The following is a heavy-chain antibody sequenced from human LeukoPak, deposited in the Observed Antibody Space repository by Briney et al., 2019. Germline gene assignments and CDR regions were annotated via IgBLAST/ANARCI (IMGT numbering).Heavy chain of an antibody. Sequence: GGSLRLSCAASGFTFSNYWMSWVRQAPGKGLDWVANINQDGSEKYYVDSVKGRFTISRDNAKNSLYLQMSSLRAEDTALYYCARYCSSTNCHDAFDIWGQGTMVTVSS. CDR2: INQDGSEK. CDR3: ARYCSSTNCHDAFDI. V-gene: IGHV3-7*01. D-gene: IGHD2-2*01. CDR1: GFTFSNYW. J-gene: IGHJ3*02.